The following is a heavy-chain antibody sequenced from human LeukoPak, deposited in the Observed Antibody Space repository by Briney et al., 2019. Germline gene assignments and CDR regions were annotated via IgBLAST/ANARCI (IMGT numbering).Heavy chain of an antibody. J-gene: IGHJ4*02. CDR2: MNPNSGNT. CDR3: ARGNDSSGPFDY. D-gene: IGHD3-22*01. V-gene: IGHV1-8*01. Sequence: GASVKVSCKASGYTFTSYDINWVRQATGQGLEWMGWMNPNSGNTGYAQKFQGRVTMTRNTSISTAYMELSSLRSEDTAVYYCARGNDSSGPFDYWGQGTLVTVSS. CDR1: GYTFTSYD.